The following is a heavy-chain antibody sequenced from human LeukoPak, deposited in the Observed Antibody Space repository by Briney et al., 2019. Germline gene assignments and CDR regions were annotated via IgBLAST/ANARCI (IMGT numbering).Heavy chain of an antibody. Sequence: SETLSLTCSVSGASISSYYWSWIRQPPGKGLEWIGYIHYSGSSNNNPSLKSRLTISVGTSKNLFSLKLSSVTAADTAIYFCAKSVRYDILTGYYIDYWSQGTLVTVSS. CDR3: AKSVRYDILTGYYIDY. J-gene: IGHJ4*02. D-gene: IGHD3-9*01. CDR2: IHYSGSS. CDR1: GASISSYY. V-gene: IGHV4-59*01.